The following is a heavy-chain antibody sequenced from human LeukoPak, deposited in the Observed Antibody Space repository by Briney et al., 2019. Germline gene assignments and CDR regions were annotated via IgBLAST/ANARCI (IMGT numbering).Heavy chain of an antibody. CDR1: GFTFSSYS. CDR2: ITASSSTI. J-gene: IGHJ4*02. D-gene: IGHD2-15*01. CDR3: ARVRTRWWQDY. Sequence: GGSLRLSCAASGFTFSSYSMNWVRQAPGKGLEWLSFITASSSTIYYADSVKCRFTISRDNAKNSMYLQMNNLRDEDTAVYYCARVRTRWWQDYWGQGTLVTVSS. V-gene: IGHV3-48*02.